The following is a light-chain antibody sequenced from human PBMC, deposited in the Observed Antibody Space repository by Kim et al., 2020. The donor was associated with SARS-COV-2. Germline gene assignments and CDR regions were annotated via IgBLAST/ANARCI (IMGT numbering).Light chain of an antibody. CDR3: HHYGSSPRT. CDR1: QTVSSNY. V-gene: IGKV3-20*01. J-gene: IGKJ1*01. CDR2: GAS. Sequence: PGERATLSCRASQTVSSNYLAWYQQKPGQAPRLLLYGASSRATDIPDRFSGSGSGTDFTLTISRLEPEDFAVYYCHHYGSSPRTFGQGTKV.